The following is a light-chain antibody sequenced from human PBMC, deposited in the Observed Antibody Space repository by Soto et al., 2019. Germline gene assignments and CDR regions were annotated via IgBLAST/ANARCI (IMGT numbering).Light chain of an antibody. CDR1: QRVSSSY. CDR2: GAS. V-gene: IGKV3-20*01. J-gene: IGKJ5*01. Sequence: EIVLTQSPGTLSLSPGERATLSGRASQRVSSSYLAWYQQKPGQAPRLLIYGASSRATGIPDRFSGSGSGTDFTLTISRLEPEDFAVYYCQQYGSSPVTFGQGTRLEIK. CDR3: QQYGSSPVT.